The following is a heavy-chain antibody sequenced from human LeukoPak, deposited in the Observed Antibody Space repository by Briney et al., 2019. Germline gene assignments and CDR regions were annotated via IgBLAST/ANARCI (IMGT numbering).Heavy chain of an antibody. V-gene: IGHV4-34*01. CDR2: VNHSGRT. Sequence: SETLSLTCAVYGVSFSEHYWSWLRQPPGKGLEWIGEVNHSGRTNYNPSLNSLVTISADRSQNQFSLKLSSVTAADTAVYYCARGLGLRVMTTVTTFDYWGQGTLVTVSS. J-gene: IGHJ4*02. CDR1: GVSFSEHY. CDR3: ARGLGLRVMTTVTTFDY. D-gene: IGHD4-17*01.